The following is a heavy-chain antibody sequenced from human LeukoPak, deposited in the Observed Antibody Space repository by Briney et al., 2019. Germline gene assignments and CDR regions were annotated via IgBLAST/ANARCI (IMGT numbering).Heavy chain of an antibody. Sequence: GGSLRLSCAASGFTFGSYAMSWVRQAPGKGLEWVSAISGSGGSTYYADSVKGRFTISRDNSKNTLYLQMNSLRAEDTAVYYCAKDYEEPIALDAFDIWGKGTMVTVSS. J-gene: IGHJ3*02. D-gene: IGHD3-3*01. CDR2: ISGSGGST. CDR1: GFTFGSYA. V-gene: IGHV3-23*01. CDR3: AKDYEEPIALDAFDI.